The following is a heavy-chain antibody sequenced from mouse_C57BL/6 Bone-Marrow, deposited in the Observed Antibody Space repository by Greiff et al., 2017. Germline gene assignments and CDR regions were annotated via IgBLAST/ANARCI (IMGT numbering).Heavy chain of an antibody. CDR1: GYTFTDHI. Sequence: SGAELASPGASVTLSCKASGYTFTDHIMNWVKKRPGQGLEWIGRIYPVSGETNYNQKFMGKATFSVDRSSSTVYMVLNSLTSEDPAVYYCGRPRITTVVATEYFDVWGTGTTVTVSS. CDR2: IYPVSGET. D-gene: IGHD1-1*01. CDR3: GRPRITTVVATEYFDV. J-gene: IGHJ1*03. V-gene: IGHV1-11*01.